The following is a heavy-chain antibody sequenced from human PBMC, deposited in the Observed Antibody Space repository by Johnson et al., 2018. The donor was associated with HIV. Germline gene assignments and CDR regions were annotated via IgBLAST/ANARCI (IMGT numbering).Heavy chain of an antibody. CDR2: ISYDGSNK. CDR3: ARVGSYYYDSSGSALGAFDI. CDR1: GFTFSSYA. J-gene: IGHJ3*02. D-gene: IGHD3-22*01. Sequence: QVQLLESGGGVVQPGRSLRLSCAASGFTFSSYAMHWVRQAPGKGLEWVAVISYDGSNKYYADSVKGRFTISRANSKNTLYLQMGSLRAEDMAVYYCARVGSYYYDSSGSALGAFDIWGQGTMVTVSS. V-gene: IGHV3-30*14.